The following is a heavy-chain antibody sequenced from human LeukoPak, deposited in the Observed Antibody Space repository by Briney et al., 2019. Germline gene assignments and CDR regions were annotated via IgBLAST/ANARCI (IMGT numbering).Heavy chain of an antibody. V-gene: IGHV4-34*01. CDR3: ARQDKGITMVRGVNISYDY. Sequence: PSETLSLTCAVYGGSFSGYYWSWIRQPPGKGLEWIGEINHSGSTNYNPSLKSRVTISVDTSKNQFSLKLSSVTAADTAVYYCARQDKGITMVRGVNISYDYWGQGTLVTVSS. CDR2: INHSGST. J-gene: IGHJ4*02. CDR1: GGSFSGYY. D-gene: IGHD3-10*01.